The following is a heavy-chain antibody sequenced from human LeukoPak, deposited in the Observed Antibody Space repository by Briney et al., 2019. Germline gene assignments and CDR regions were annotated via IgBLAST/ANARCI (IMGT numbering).Heavy chain of an antibody. CDR2: ISGSGGST. Sequence: GGSLRLSCAASGFTFSSYAMSWVRQAPGKGLEWVSAISGSGGSTYYADSVKGRFTISRDNSKNTLYLQMNSLRAEDTAVYYCDKRRGYGSWSPTYAFDIWGQGTMVTVSS. CDR1: GFTFSSYA. J-gene: IGHJ3*02. CDR3: DKRRGYGSWSPTYAFDI. D-gene: IGHD3-10*01. V-gene: IGHV3-23*01.